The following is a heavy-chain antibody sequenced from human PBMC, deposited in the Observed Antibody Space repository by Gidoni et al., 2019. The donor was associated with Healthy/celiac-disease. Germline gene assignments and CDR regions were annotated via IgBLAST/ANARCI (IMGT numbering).Heavy chain of an antibody. CDR3: ARDWAGGIAARPGHYYFDY. V-gene: IGHV4-39*07. J-gene: IGHJ4*02. CDR2: IYYSGST. CDR1: GGSISSSSYY. Sequence: QLQLQESGPGLVKPSETLSLTCTVSGGSISSSSYYWGWIRQPPGKGLEWIGSIYYSGSTYYNPSLKSRVTISVDTSKNQFSLKLSSVTAADTAVYYCARDWAGGIAARPGHYYFDYWGQGTLVTVSS. D-gene: IGHD6-6*01.